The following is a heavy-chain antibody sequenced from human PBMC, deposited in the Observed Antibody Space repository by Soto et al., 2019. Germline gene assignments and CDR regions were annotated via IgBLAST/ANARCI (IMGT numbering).Heavy chain of an antibody. CDR1: GLTFSDYY. Sequence: PGGSLRLSCAASGLTFSDYYMSWIRQAPGKGLEWVSYISSSGSTIYYADSVKGRFTISRDNAKNSLYLQMNSLRAEDTAVYYCARVKYQLYYYYYMDVWGKGTTVTVSS. J-gene: IGHJ6*03. CDR2: ISSSGSTI. CDR3: ARVKYQLYYYYYMDV. V-gene: IGHV3-11*01. D-gene: IGHD2-2*01.